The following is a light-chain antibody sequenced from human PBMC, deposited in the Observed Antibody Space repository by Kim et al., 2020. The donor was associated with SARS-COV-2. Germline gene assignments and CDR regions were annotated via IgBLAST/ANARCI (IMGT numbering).Light chain of an antibody. CDR3: NSRDSSGNHQV. J-gene: IGLJ2*01. CDR2: GKN. CDR1: SLRSYY. V-gene: IGLV3-19*01. Sequence: ALGQTVRITCQGDSLRSYYASWYQQKPEQAPVLVIYGKNNRPSGIPDRFSGSSSGNTASFTITGAQAEDEADYYCNSRDSSGNHQVFGGGTQLTVL.